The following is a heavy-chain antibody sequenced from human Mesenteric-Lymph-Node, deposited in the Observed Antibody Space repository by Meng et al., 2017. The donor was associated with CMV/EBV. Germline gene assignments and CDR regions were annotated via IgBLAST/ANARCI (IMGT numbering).Heavy chain of an antibody. CDR1: GFTFSSYA. D-gene: IGHD2-2*01. Sequence: GESLKISCAASGFTFSSYAMHWVRQAPGKGLQWVSLIYGAGSTYYADSVKGRFTISRDNSYNTLFLQMNSLRAEDTAVYYCAGESGVPNGMDVWGQGTTVTVSS. V-gene: IGHV3-53*01. CDR3: AGESGVPNGMDV. J-gene: IGHJ6*02. CDR2: IYGAGST.